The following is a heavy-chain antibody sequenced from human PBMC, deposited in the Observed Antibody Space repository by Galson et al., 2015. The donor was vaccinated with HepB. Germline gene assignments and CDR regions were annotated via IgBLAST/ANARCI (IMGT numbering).Heavy chain of an antibody. CDR1: GFSLSTSGVG. D-gene: IGHD5-24*01. J-gene: IGHJ4*02. CDR3: ARGVFYFDY. V-gene: IGHV2-5*02. Sequence: PALVKPPQTLTLTCTSSGFSLSTSGVGVGWIRQPPGKALEWLALIYWDDDKRYSPSLKSRLTITKDTSKNQVVLTMTNMDPVDTATYYCARGVFYFDYWGQGTLVTVSS. CDR2: IYWDDDK.